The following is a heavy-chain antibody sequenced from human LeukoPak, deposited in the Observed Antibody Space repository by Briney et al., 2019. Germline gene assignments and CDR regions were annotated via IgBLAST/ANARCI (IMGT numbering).Heavy chain of an antibody. CDR3: TRDLPDY. CDR2: INRDGSQK. J-gene: IGHJ4*02. V-gene: IGHV3-7*01. CDR1: GFSLSAYW. Sequence: GGSLRLSCAASGFSLSAYWMTWVRQAPGKGLEWVANINRDGSQKNHVDSVKGRFTISRDNAKNSLYLQMNSLTAEDTAVYYCTRDLPDYWGQGTLVTVSS.